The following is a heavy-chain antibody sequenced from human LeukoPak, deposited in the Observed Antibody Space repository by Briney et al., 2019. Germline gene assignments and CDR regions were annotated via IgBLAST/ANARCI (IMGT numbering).Heavy chain of an antibody. D-gene: IGHD3-22*01. Sequence: SETLSLTCAVSGYSISSGYYWGWIRQPPGKGLEWIGSIYHSGSTYYNPSLKSRVTISVDTSKNQFSLKLSSVTAADTAVYYCARAGYYDSSAMDYWGQGTLVTVSS. CDR3: ARAGYYDSSAMDY. CDR1: GYSISSGYY. J-gene: IGHJ4*02. CDR2: IYHSGST. V-gene: IGHV4-38-2*01.